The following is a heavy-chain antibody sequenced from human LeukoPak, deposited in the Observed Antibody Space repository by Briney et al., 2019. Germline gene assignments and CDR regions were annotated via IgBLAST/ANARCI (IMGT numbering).Heavy chain of an antibody. J-gene: IGHJ4*02. V-gene: IGHV4-39*01. Sequence: SETLSLTCAVSGGSISSSSYYWGWIRQPPGKGLEWIGSIYYSGSTYYNPSLKSRVTISVDTSKNQFSLKLSSVTAADTAVYYCAAHFDYYDSLFDYWGQGTLVTVSS. CDR2: IYYSGST. CDR3: AAHFDYYDSLFDY. D-gene: IGHD3-22*01. CDR1: GGSISSSSYY.